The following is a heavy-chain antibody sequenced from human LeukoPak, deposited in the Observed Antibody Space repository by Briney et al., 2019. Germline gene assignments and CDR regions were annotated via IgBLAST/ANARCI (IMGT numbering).Heavy chain of an antibody. D-gene: IGHD2-15*01. Sequence: SETLSLTCTVSGYSISSGYYWGWIRQPPGKGLEWIGSIYHSGSTYYNPSLKSRVTISVDTSKNQFSLKLSSATAADTAVYYCASETYLLRSSVVHYWGQGTLVTVSS. CDR1: GYSISSGYY. CDR2: IYHSGST. V-gene: IGHV4-38-2*02. J-gene: IGHJ4*02. CDR3: ASETYLLRSSVVHY.